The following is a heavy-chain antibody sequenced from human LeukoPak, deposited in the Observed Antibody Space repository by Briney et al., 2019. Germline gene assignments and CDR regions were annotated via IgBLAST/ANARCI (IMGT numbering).Heavy chain of an antibody. J-gene: IGHJ5*02. CDR3: ARGGSSWYAVWFDP. Sequence: GGSLRLSCAASGFTFSSYWMSWVRQAPGKGLEWVSSISGSGGSTYYADSVKGRFTISRDNSKNTLYLQMNSLRAEDTAVYYCARGGSSWYAVWFDPWGQGTLVTVSS. V-gene: IGHV3-23*01. CDR1: GFTFSSYW. D-gene: IGHD6-13*01. CDR2: ISGSGGST.